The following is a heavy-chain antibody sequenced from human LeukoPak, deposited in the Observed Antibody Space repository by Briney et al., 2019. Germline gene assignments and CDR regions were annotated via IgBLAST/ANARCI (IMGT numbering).Heavy chain of an antibody. CDR1: GFNFSSYG. V-gene: IGHV3-21*01. CDR2: ISSSGTYI. J-gene: IGHJ4*02. CDR3: AREQSYSEEIVVVNPPFDY. Sequence: GGSLRLSCAASGFNFSSYGMNWVRQAPGKGLEWVSSISSSGTYIYFADSVKGRFTISRDNAKNSLYLQMNSLRAEDTALYYCAREQSYSEEIVVVNPPFDYWGQGTLVTVSS. D-gene: IGHD2-21*01.